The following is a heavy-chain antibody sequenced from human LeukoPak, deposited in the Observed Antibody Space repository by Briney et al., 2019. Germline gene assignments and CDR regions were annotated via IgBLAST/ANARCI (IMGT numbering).Heavy chain of an antibody. CDR1: GGSFSGYY. J-gene: IGHJ6*02. V-gene: IGHV4-34*01. D-gene: IGHD2-2*02. Sequence: PSETLSLTCAVYGGSFSGYYWSWIRQPPGKGLEWIGEINHSGGTNYNPSLKGRVTISVDTSKNQFSLKLSSVTAADTAVYYCARGWVYCSSTSCYRNYYYYGMDVWGQGTTVTVSS. CDR2: INHSGGT. CDR3: ARGWVYCSSTSCYRNYYYYGMDV.